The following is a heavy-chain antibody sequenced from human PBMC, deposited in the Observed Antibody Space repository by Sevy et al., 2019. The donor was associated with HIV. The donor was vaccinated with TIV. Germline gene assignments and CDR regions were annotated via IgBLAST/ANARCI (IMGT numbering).Heavy chain of an antibody. CDR2: ISSSGSTI. V-gene: IGHV3-11*01. Sequence: GGSLRLSCAASGFTFSDYYMSWIRQAPGRGLEWVSYISSSGSTIYYADSVKGRFTISRDNAKNSLYLQMNSLRAEDTAVYYCARDISRIAPDRNFDYWGQGTLVTVSS. D-gene: IGHD6-13*01. J-gene: IGHJ4*02. CDR1: GFTFSDYY. CDR3: ARDISRIAPDRNFDY.